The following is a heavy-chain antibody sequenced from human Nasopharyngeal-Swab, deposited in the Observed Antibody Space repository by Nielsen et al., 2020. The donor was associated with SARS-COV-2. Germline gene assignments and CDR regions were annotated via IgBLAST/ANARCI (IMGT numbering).Heavy chain of an antibody. CDR2: IKQDGSGK. Sequence: GESLKISCAASGFTFSSYWMSWVRQAPGKGLEWVANIKQDGSGKYYVDSVKGRFTISRDNAKNSLYLQMNSLRAEDTAVYYCATGAGTTIYYYYGMDVWGQGTTVTVSS. CDR1: GFTFSSYW. CDR3: ATGAGTTIYYYYGMDV. V-gene: IGHV3-7*01. D-gene: IGHD1-7*01. J-gene: IGHJ6*02.